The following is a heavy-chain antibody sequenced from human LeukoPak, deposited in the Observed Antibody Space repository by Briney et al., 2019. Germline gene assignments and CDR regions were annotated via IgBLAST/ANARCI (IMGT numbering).Heavy chain of an antibody. CDR1: GFTFSSYA. CDR2: ISGSGGST. Sequence: GGSLRLSCAASGFTFSSYAMSWVRQAPGKGLEWVSAISGSGGSTYYADSVKGRFTISRDNSKNTLYLQMNSLRAEDTAVYYCAKGTSYYYYYGMDVWGQGTTVIVSS. J-gene: IGHJ6*02. V-gene: IGHV3-23*01. CDR3: AKGTSYYYYYGMDV. D-gene: IGHD2-2*01.